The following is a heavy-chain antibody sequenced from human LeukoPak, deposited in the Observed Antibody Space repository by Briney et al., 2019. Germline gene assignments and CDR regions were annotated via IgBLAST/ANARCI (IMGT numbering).Heavy chain of an antibody. J-gene: IGHJ4*02. V-gene: IGHV3-30*04. D-gene: IGHD4-17*01. Sequence: GSSLRLSCAASGFTFSSYAMHWASQAPGKGLEWVAVISYDGSNKYYAVSVKGRFTISRDNSKNTLYLQMNSLRAEDTAVYYCARGWNGDYNRGFDYWGQGTLVTVSS. CDR2: ISYDGSNK. CDR1: GFTFSSYA. CDR3: ARGWNGDYNRGFDY.